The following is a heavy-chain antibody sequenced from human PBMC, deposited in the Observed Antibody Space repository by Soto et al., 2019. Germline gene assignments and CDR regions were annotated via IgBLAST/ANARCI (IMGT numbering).Heavy chain of an antibody. D-gene: IGHD3-22*01. CDR1: GYTFTSYY. J-gene: IGHJ4*02. CDR3: ARDQLDRYYYERSGYYPREY. V-gene: IGHV1-46*01. Sequence: ASGKVCCKASGYTFTSYYMHWVRQAPGQGLEWMGIINPTCGSTSYAPRFQGRVTMTRDTSTSTVYMELSSLTSEDTAVYYCARDQLDRYYYERSGYYPREYWGQGNMVIVSP. CDR2: INPTCGST.